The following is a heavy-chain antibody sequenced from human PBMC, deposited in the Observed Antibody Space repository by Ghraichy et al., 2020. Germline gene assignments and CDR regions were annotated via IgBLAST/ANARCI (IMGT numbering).Heavy chain of an antibody. J-gene: IGHJ4*02. CDR3: ARAPFNYYDSSGYWID. CDR2: IYSGGST. Sequence: GESLNISCAASGFTVSSNYMSWVRQAPGKGLEWVSVIYSGGSTYYADSVKGRFTISRDNSKNTLYLQMNSLRAEDTAVYYCARAPFNYYDSSGYWIDWGQGTLVTVSS. CDR1: GFTVSSNY. D-gene: IGHD3-22*01. V-gene: IGHV3-53*01.